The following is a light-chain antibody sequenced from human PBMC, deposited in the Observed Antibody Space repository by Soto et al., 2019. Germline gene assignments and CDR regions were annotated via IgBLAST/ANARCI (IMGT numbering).Light chain of an antibody. CDR1: SSDVGGYNY. CDR3: SSFTSSSTYV. CDR2: DVT. Sequence: QSVLTQPASVSGSPGQSIANSCTGTSSDVGGYNYVSWYQQHPGKAPKLIIYDVTNRPSGVSDRFSGSKSGNTASLTISGLQAEDEADYYCSSFTSSSTYVFGSGTKVTVL. V-gene: IGLV2-14*01. J-gene: IGLJ1*01.